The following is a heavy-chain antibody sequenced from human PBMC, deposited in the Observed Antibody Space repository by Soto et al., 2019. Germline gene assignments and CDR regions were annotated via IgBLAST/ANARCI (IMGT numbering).Heavy chain of an antibody. D-gene: IGHD3-22*01. Sequence: SETLSLTCAVYGGCFSGYYWSWIRQPPGKGLEWIVEIYPSGITNYNPSLKSRVTMSVDTSKNQFSLKLSSLTAADTAVYYCARDPFGDSSGYWSNWGQGTLVTVSS. V-gene: IGHV4-34*10. CDR3: ARDPFGDSSGYWSN. CDR2: IYPSGIT. J-gene: IGHJ4*02. CDR1: GGCFSGYY.